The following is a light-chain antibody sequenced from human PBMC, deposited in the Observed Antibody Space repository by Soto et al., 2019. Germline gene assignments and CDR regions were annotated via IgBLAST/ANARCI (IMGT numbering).Light chain of an antibody. CDR2: YIS. CDR3: QQHNQWPIT. J-gene: IGKJ5*01. V-gene: IGKV3D-15*01. CDR1: QSAGNF. Sequence: EIVMTQSPATLSVSPGETASLSCRASQSAGNFLAWYQQKPGQAPRLLIYYISTRATGIPARFSGSGSGTEFTLTTNSLQSEDSAVYYCQQHNQWPITFGQGTRLE.